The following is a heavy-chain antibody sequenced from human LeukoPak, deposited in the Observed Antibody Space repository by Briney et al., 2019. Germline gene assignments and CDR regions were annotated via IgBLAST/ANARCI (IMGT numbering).Heavy chain of an antibody. D-gene: IGHD2-2*01. CDR1: GFTFSTYA. Sequence: GGSLRLSCAASGFTFSTYAMTWVRQAPGKGLERVSGITNSGGTTYYAESVKGRFTISRDNSKNTLYLQMNSLRPEDTAVYYCAKGVHSTSLGFDYWGQGTLVTVSS. CDR2: ITNSGGTT. V-gene: IGHV3-23*01. CDR3: AKGVHSTSLGFDY. J-gene: IGHJ4*02.